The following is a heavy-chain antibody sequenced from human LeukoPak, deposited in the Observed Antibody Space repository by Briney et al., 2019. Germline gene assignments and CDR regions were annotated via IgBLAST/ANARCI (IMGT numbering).Heavy chain of an antibody. D-gene: IGHD2-21*02. J-gene: IGHJ6*03. CDR1: GFTFSTYW. V-gene: IGHV3-7*04. CDR3: ARAYCGGDCYSGYYYYYMDV. CDR2: IKQDGSQK. Sequence: GGSLRLSCAASGFTFSTYWMSWVRQAPGKGLEWVANIKQDGSQKYYVDSVKGRFTISRDNAKNSLYLQMNSLRAEDTAVYYCARAYCGGDCYSGYYYYYMDVWAKGPRSPSP.